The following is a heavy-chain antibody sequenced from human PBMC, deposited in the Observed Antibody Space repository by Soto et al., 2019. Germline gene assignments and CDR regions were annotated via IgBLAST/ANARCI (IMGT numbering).Heavy chain of an antibody. J-gene: IGHJ6*02. Sequence: ASVKVSCKASGYTFTSYGISWVRQAPGQGLEWMGWISAYNGNTNYAQKLQGRVTMTTDTSTSTAYMELRSLRSDDTAVYYCARDPVRSGYYIEAGRDYYGMDVWGQGTTVTVSS. V-gene: IGHV1-18*01. CDR1: GYTFTSYG. CDR3: ARDPVRSGYYIEAGRDYYGMDV. D-gene: IGHD3-3*01. CDR2: ISAYNGNT.